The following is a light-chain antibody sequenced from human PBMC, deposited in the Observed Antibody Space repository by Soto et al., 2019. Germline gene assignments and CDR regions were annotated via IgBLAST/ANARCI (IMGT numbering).Light chain of an antibody. CDR2: EVS. J-gene: IGLJ1*01. Sequence: QSALTPPTSASGSPGQSVTISCTGTSSDVGANNDYVSWYQQHPGKVPKLMIYEVSKRPPGVPDRFSGSKSGNTASLTVSGLQADDEADYYCSSYAGSDNFVFGTGTKVTVL. CDR3: SSYAGSDNFV. V-gene: IGLV2-8*01. CDR1: SSDVGANNDY.